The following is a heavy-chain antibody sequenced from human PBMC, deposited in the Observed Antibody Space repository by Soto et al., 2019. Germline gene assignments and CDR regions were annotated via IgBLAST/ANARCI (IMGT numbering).Heavy chain of an antibody. CDR3: ARGGVPESSYYYGVDV. Sequence: QLQQSGPGLVKPSQTLSLTCAISGDSVSSNSAAWNWIRQSPSRGLEWLGRTYYRSKWYNDYAASVKSGITSNLDTSKNQFSLQLNSILPEDTAVYFCARGGVPESSYYYGVDVWGQGTTVTVSS. J-gene: IGHJ6*02. V-gene: IGHV6-1*01. D-gene: IGHD2-2*01. CDR2: TYYRSKWYN. CDR1: GDSVSSNSAA.